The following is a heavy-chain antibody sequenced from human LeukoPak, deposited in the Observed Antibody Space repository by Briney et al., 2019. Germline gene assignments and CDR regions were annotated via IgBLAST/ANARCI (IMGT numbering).Heavy chain of an antibody. Sequence: GASVKVSCKASGGTFSSYAISWVRQATGQGLEWMGWMNPNSGNTGYAQKFQGRVTMTRNTSTSTAYMELSSLRSEDTAVYYCARGRKVRGVTWWFDPWGQGTLVTVSS. CDR2: MNPNSGNT. J-gene: IGHJ5*02. D-gene: IGHD3-10*01. V-gene: IGHV1-8*02. CDR1: GGTFSSYA. CDR3: ARGRKVRGVTWWFDP.